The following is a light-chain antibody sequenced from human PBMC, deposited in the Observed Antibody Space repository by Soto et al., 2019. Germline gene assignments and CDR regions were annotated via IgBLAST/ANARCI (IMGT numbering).Light chain of an antibody. CDR2: GAS. CDR1: QSVSSN. J-gene: IGKJ2*01. CDR3: QQDNNCPYT. Sequence: EIVMTQSPATLSVSPGERATLSCRASQSVSSNLAWYQQKPGQAPRLLIYGASTRATGIPARFSGSGSGTEFLLTISRLQSGDFAVYYCQQDNNCPYTFGQGTKLEIK. V-gene: IGKV3-15*01.